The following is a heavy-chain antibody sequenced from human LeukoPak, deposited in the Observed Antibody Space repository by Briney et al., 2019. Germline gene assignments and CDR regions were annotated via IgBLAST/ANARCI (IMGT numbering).Heavy chain of an antibody. J-gene: IGHJ4*02. V-gene: IGHV3-21*01. CDR1: GFTLRSYT. CDR2: IGISSNKI. D-gene: IGHD3-3*01. CDR3: ARERQNKDFWSGGDY. Sequence: PGGSLRLSCAASGFTLRSYTMNWVRQAPGKGLEWVSSIGISSNKIYYADSVKGRFTISRDNAKNSLYLQMNTLRPEDTAVYYCARERQNKDFWSGGDYWGQGTLVTVSS.